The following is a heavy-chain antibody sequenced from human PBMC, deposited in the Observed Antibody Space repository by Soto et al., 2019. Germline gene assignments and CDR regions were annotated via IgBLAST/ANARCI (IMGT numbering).Heavy chain of an antibody. D-gene: IGHD2-15*01. CDR3: AKVILYDTDAFDI. CDR1: GFTFSSYA. V-gene: IGHV3-23*01. J-gene: IGHJ3*02. CDR2: ISGSGGST. Sequence: EVQLLESGGGLVQPGGSLRLSCAASGFTFSSYAMSWVRQAPGTGLEWVSAISGSGGSTYYADSVMGRFTISRDNSKNALYLQMNSLRAEDTAVYYCAKVILYDTDAFDIWGQGTMVTVSS.